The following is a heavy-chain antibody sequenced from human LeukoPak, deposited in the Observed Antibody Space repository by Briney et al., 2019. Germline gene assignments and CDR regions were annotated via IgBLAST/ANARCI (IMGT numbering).Heavy chain of an antibody. CDR3: ANPPTVTKIRFDS. D-gene: IGHD4-17*01. Sequence: PGGSLRLSCAASGFTFSNYWMHWVRQAPGKGLVWVSRINSDGINTSYADSVKGRFTISRDNAKNSLYLQMNSLRAEDTAVYYCANPPTVTKIRFDSWGQGTLVTVSS. CDR1: GFTFSNYW. V-gene: IGHV3-74*01. CDR2: INSDGINT. J-gene: IGHJ5*01.